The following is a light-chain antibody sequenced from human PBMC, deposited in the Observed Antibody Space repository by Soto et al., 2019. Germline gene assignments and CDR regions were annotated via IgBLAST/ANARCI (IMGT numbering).Light chain of an antibody. Sequence: QAVVTQSPSASASLGASVKLTCTLISGHSTYAIAWHQQQPEKGPRYLMKLNSDGSHNKGDGIPDRFSGSSSGAERYLTISSLQSEDEADYYCQTWGTGFWVFGGGTKLTV. J-gene: IGLJ3*02. CDR3: QTWGTGFWV. CDR2: LNSDGSH. V-gene: IGLV4-69*01. CDR1: SGHSTYA.